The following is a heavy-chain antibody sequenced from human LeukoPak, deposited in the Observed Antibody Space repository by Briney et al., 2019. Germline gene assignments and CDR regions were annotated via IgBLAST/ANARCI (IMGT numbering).Heavy chain of an antibody. CDR3: ARIGVDIVVVPAAVTFDY. V-gene: IGHV3-7*01. J-gene: IGHJ4*02. CDR2: IKQDESEK. Sequence: GGSLRLSCSASGFTFSNYWMSWVRQAPGKGLEWVANIKQDESEKYYVDSVKGRFTISRDNAKSSLYLQMNSLRAEDTAVYYCARIGVDIVVVPAAVTFDYWGQGTLVTVSS. CDR1: GFTFSNYW. D-gene: IGHD2-2*03.